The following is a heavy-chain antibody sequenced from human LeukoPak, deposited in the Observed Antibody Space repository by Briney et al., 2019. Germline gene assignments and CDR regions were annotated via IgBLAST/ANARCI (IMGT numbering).Heavy chain of an antibody. V-gene: IGHV4-39*07. CDR1: GGSISSGTYY. Sequence: SETLSLTCTVSGGSISSGTYYWGWVRQPPGKGLEWIGRIHTSGSTSYNSSLKSRVTMSLDTSKNQFSLKLSSVTAADTAVYCCARESLDLYYFDYWGQGTLVTVSS. D-gene: IGHD3-9*01. CDR3: ARESLDLYYFDY. CDR2: IHTSGST. J-gene: IGHJ4*02.